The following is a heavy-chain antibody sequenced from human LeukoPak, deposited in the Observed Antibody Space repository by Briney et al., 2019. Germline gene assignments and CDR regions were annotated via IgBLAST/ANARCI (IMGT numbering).Heavy chain of an antibody. CDR2: ISWNSGSI. V-gene: IGHV3-9*01. CDR1: GFTFDDYA. Sequence: GGSLRLSCAASGFTFDDYAMHWVRQAPGKCLDWVSGISWNSGSIGYADSVKGRFTISRDNAKNSLYLQMNSLRAEDTALYYCAKDIRTGDQPDAFDIWGQGTMVTVSS. D-gene: IGHD7-27*01. J-gene: IGHJ3*02. CDR3: AKDIRTGDQPDAFDI.